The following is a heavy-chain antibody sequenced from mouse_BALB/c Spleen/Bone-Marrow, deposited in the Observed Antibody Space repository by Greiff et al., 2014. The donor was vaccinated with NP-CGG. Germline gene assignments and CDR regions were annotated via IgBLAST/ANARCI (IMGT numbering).Heavy chain of an antibody. V-gene: IGHV1S56*01. CDR2: IYPGNVNT. Sequence: VQVVESGPELVKPGASVRISCKASGYTFTSYYIHWVKQRPGQGLEWIGWIYPGNVNTKYNEKFKGKATLTADKSSSTAYMQLSSLTSEDSAVYFCARGGWLRDAMDYWGQGTSVTVSS. CDR1: GYTFTSYY. J-gene: IGHJ4*01. D-gene: IGHD2-2*01. CDR3: ARGGWLRDAMDY.